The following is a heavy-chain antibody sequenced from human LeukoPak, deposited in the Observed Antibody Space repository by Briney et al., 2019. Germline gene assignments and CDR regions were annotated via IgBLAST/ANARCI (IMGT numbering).Heavy chain of an antibody. J-gene: IGHJ6*02. V-gene: IGHV3-30*02. CDR1: GFTFSSYG. Sequence: GGSLRLSCAASGFTFSSYGMHWVRQAPGKGLEWVAVIWYDGSNKYYADSVKGRFTISRDNSKNTLYLQMNSLRAEDTAVYYCAKDPFQVRGVTPNPYYYYYGMDVWGQGTTVTVSS. D-gene: IGHD3-10*01. CDR3: AKDPFQVRGVTPNPYYYYYGMDV. CDR2: IWYDGSNK.